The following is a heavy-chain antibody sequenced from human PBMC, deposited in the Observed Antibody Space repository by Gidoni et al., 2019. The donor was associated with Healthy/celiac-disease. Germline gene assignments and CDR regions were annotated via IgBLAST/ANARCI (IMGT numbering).Heavy chain of an antibody. CDR1: GFTFSSYW. J-gene: IGHJ6*02. CDR2: IKQDGSEK. V-gene: IGHV3-7*01. D-gene: IGHD2-2*01. CDR3: ARDWDIVVVSYGMDV. Sequence: EVQLVESGGGLVQPGGSLRLSCAASGFTFSSYWMSWVRQAPGKGLEWVANIKQDGSEKYYVDSVKGRFTISRDNAKNSLYLQMNSLRAEDTAVYYCARDWDIVVVSYGMDVWGQGTTVTVSS.